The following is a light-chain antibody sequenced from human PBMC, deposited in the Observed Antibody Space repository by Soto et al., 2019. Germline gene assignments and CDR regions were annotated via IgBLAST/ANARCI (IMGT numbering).Light chain of an antibody. CDR3: QQYGGSPFT. CDR2: GAS. Sequence: EIVLTQSPGTLSLSPGERVTLSCRASQTVTSSYLGWYQQKPGQAPRLLIYGASSRATGVPDRFSGSVSGTDFTLTISRLEPEDFAVYYCQQYGGSPFTFGPGTKVDIK. CDR1: QTVTSSY. J-gene: IGKJ3*01. V-gene: IGKV3-20*01.